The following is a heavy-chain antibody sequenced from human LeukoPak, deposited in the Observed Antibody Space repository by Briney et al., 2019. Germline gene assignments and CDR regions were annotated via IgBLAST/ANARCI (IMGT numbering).Heavy chain of an antibody. V-gene: IGHV3-23*01. Sequence: GGSLRLSCAASGFTFSSYAMSWVRQAPGKGLEWVSAISGSGGSTYYADSVKGRFTISRDNSKNTPYLQMNSRRSEDTAVKYDAKDRRPPYCTNGVCYAQAPWFDPWGQGTLVTVSS. CDR1: GFTFSSYA. CDR2: ISGSGGST. J-gene: IGHJ5*02. CDR3: AKDRRPPYCTNGVCYAQAPWFDP. D-gene: IGHD2-8*01.